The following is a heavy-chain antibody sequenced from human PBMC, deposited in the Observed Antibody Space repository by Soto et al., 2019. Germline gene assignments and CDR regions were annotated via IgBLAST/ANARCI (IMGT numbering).Heavy chain of an antibody. Sequence: GGSLRLSCAASGFTFSSYAMSWVRQAPGKGLEWVSAISGSGGSTYYADSVKGRFTISRDNSKNTLYLQMNSLRAEDTAAYYCAKLRTNGACCYGMDVWGQGTTVTVSS. V-gene: IGHV3-23*01. CDR2: ISGSGGST. D-gene: IGHD2-8*01. CDR1: GFTFSSYA. J-gene: IGHJ6*02. CDR3: AKLRTNGACCYGMDV.